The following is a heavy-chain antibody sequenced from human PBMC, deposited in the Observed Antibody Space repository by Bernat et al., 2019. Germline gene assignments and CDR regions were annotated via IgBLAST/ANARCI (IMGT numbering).Heavy chain of an antibody. J-gene: IGHJ4*02. CDR1: GFTFSSTG. Sequence: EVQLLESEGGLVQPGGSLRLSCAASGFTFSSTGMSWVRQAPGKGLEWVSGISANSGTTYDADSVKGRFTISRDNSKNTLYLQMNSLRAEDTAVYYCAKTGITTSHPLYYWGQGTLVTVSS. CDR3: AKTGITTSHPLYY. V-gene: IGHV3-23*01. CDR2: ISANSGTT. D-gene: IGHD2/OR15-2a*01.